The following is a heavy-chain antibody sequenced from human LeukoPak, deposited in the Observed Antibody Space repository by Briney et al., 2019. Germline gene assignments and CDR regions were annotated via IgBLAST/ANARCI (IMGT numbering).Heavy chain of an antibody. CDR2: IYYSGST. CDR3: ARVERGYSYGW. D-gene: IGHD5-18*01. V-gene: IGHV4-59*01. CDR1: GGSISSYY. Sequence: SETLPLTCTVSGGSISSYYWSWIRQPPGKGLEWVGYIYYSGSTNYNPSLKRRVTISVDTSKNQFSLKLSSVTAADTAVYYCARVERGYSYGWWGQGTLVTVSS. J-gene: IGHJ4*02.